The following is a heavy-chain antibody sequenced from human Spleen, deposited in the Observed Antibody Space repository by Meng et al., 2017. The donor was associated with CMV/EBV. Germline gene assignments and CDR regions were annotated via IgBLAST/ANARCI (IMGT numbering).Heavy chain of an antibody. Sequence: LSLTCAASGFTFGSYWMSWVRQASGKGLEWVANIKEDGSEKYYVDSVKGRFTISRDNAKKSLYLQMDSLRGEDTAVYYCARKYDFWSGWYFDYWGQGTLVTVSS. D-gene: IGHD3/OR15-3a*01. CDR2: IKEDGSEK. J-gene: IGHJ4*02. CDR3: ARKYDFWSGWYFDY. V-gene: IGHV3-7*01. CDR1: GFTFGSYW.